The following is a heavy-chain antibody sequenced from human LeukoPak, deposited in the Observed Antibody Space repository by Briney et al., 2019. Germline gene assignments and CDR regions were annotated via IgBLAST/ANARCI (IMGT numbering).Heavy chain of an antibody. Sequence: QPGRSLRLSCAASGFTFDDYAMHWVRQARGKGLEWVSGISWNSGSIGYADSVKGRFTISRDNAKNSLYLQMNSLRAEDTAVYYCARAGLGDVLLWFGELLDAFDIRGQGTMVTVSS. J-gene: IGHJ3*02. CDR3: ARAGLGDVLLWFGELLDAFDI. CDR2: ISWNSGSI. V-gene: IGHV3-9*01. CDR1: GFTFDDYA. D-gene: IGHD3-10*01.